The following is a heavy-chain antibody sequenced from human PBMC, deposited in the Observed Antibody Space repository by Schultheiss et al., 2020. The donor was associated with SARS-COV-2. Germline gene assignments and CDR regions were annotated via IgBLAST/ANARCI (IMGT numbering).Heavy chain of an antibody. D-gene: IGHD2-2*01. Sequence: SETLSLTCTVSGGSISSGGYYWSWIRQHPGKGLEWIGYIYYSGSTYYNPSLKSRVTISVDTSKNQFSLKLSSVTAADTAVYYCARRGYCSSTSCRSPAQNDYWGQGTLVTVSS. CDR1: GGSISSGGYY. V-gene: IGHV4-31*03. CDR3: ARRGYCSSTSCRSPAQNDY. J-gene: IGHJ4*02. CDR2: IYYSGST.